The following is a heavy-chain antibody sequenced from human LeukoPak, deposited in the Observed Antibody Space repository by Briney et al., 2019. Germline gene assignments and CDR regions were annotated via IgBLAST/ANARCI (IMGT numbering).Heavy chain of an antibody. Sequence: GGSLRLSCAASGFTFSGYSMNWVRQAPGKGLEYVSYISSSSGTIYHADSVKGRFTISRDNAKNSLYLQMNSLKDEDTAVYYCVRGTRYAFDIWGQGTMVTVSS. CDR3: VRGTRYAFDI. CDR1: GFTFSGYS. D-gene: IGHD1-1*01. V-gene: IGHV3-48*02. J-gene: IGHJ3*02. CDR2: ISSSSGTI.